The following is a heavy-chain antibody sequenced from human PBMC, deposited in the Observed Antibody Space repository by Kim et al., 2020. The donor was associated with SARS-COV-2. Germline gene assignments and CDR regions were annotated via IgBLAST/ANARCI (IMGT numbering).Heavy chain of an antibody. D-gene: IGHD3-3*01. J-gene: IGHJ6*02. CDR1: GGTFSSYA. V-gene: IGHV1-69*13. CDR2: IIPIFGTA. CDR3: ASSLLTIFGVVPRSPFYGMDV. Sequence: SVKVSCKASGGTFSSYAISWVRQAPGQGLEWMGGIIPIFGTANYAQKFQGRVTITADESTSTAYMELSSLRSEDTAVYYCASSLLTIFGVVPRSPFYGMDVWGQGTTVTVSS.